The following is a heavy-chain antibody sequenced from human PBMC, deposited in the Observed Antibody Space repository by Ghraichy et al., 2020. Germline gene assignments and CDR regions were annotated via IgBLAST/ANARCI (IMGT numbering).Heavy chain of an antibody. CDR2: INHSGST. J-gene: IGHJ4*02. CDR3: ARGLATVTTNRRGDYFDY. Sequence: SETLSLTCAVYGGSFSGYYWSWIRQPPGKGLEWIGEINHSGSTNYSPSLKSRVTISVDTSKNQFSLNLSSVTAADTAVYYCARGLATVTTNRRGDYFDYWGQGTLVTVSS. D-gene: IGHD4-11*01. V-gene: IGHV4-34*01. CDR1: GGSFSGYY.